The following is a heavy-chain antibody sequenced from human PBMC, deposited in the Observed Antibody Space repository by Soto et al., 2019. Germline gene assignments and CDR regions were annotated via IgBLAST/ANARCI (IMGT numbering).Heavy chain of an antibody. CDR2: INPNGGTT. V-gene: IGHV1-46*01. J-gene: IGHJ4*02. CDR3: AAYTSGWPTPWN. D-gene: IGHD6-19*01. Sequence: QVQLVQSGAVVTKPGASVKVSCKASGYTFTSYYMHWVRQAPGQRLEYMGIINPNGGTTHYAQKFQGRVTMTRDTSPSTLYMELSSLRSEDTAMYYCAAYTSGWPTPWNWGQGTLVTVSS. CDR1: GYTFTSYY.